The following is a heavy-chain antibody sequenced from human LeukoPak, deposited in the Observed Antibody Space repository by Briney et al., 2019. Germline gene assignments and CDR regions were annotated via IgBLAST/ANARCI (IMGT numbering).Heavy chain of an antibody. CDR3: ARVSSSGWYGDYFDY. CDR2: INPNSGGT. V-gene: IGHV1-2*02. CDR1: GYTFTGYY. J-gene: IGHJ4*02. D-gene: IGHD6-19*01. Sequence: ASVKVSCKASGYTFTGYYMHWVRQAPGQGLEWMGWINPNSGGTNYAQKFQGRVTMTRDTSISTAYMELSRLRSDDTAVYYCARVSSSGWYGDYFDYWGQGTLVTVSS.